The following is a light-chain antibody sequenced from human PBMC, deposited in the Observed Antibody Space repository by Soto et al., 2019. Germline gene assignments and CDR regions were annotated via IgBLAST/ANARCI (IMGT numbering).Light chain of an antibody. CDR2: AAS. CDR3: QRSYSTPPT. J-gene: IGKJ3*01. V-gene: IGKV1-39*01. CDR1: QSISSY. Sequence: DIQMTQSPSSLSASVGDRVTITCRASQSISSYLNWYQQKPGKAPKLLIYAASSLQSGVPSRFSGSGSGTDFTLTISILQPEDFVTYSCQRSYSTPPTFGPVTKVDIK.